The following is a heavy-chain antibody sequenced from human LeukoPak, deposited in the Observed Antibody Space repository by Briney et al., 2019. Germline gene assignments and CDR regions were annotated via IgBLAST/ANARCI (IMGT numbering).Heavy chain of an antibody. J-gene: IGHJ6*02. CDR2: ISGSGGST. D-gene: IGHD2-15*01. CDR3: ANQYSYCSGGSCAVAGMGV. CDR1: GFTFSSYA. V-gene: IGHV3-23*01. Sequence: GGSLRLSCAASGFTFSSYAMSWVRQAPGKGLEWVSAISGSGGSTYYADSVKGRFTISRDNSKNTLYLQMNSLRAEDTAVYYCANQYSYCSGGSCAVAGMGVWGQGTTVTVSS.